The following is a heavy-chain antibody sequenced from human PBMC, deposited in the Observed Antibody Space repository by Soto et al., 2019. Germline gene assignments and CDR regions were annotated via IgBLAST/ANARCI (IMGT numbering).Heavy chain of an antibody. J-gene: IGHJ6*02. CDR2: ISVRGDVI. V-gene: IGHV3-11*04. CDR1: GFTFTDYY. D-gene: IGHD2-15*01. CDR3: AKVVVAANYYYYYGMDV. Sequence: GGSLRLSCAASGFTFTDYYMSWIRQIPGKGLEWISYISVRGDVIHYADSVKGRFTISRDNSKNTLYLQMNSLRAEDTAVYYCAKVVVAANYYYYYGMDVWGQGTTVTVSS.